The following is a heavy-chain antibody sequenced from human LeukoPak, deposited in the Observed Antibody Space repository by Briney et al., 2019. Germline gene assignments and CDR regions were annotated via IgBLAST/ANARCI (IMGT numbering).Heavy chain of an antibody. J-gene: IGHJ4*02. CDR1: GYTFTSYD. D-gene: IGHD5-12*01. V-gene: IGHV1-69*04. Sequence: ASVKVSCKASGYTFTSYDINWVRQAPGQGLEWMGRIIPILGIANYAQKFQGRVTITADKSTSTAYMELSSLRSEDTAVYYCARYYGGYPFDYWGQGTLVTVSS. CDR2: IIPILGIA. CDR3: ARYYGGYPFDY.